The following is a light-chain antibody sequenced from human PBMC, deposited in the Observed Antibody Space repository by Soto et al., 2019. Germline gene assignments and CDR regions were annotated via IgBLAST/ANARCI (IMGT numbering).Light chain of an antibody. CDR2: EVS. CDR3: NSYPIRITLGV. Sequence: QSVLTQPASVSGSPGQSITISCTGTSSDVGDYKYVSWYQQHPGIAPKLLIYEVSHRPAGVSNRFSGSNSGNTASLTISGLQAEDEADYYCNSYPIRITLGVFGTGTKVTVL. V-gene: IGLV2-14*01. J-gene: IGLJ1*01. CDR1: SSDVGDYKY.